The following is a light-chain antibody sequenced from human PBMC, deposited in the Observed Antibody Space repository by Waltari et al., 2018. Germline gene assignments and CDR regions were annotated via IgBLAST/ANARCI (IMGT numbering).Light chain of an antibody. J-gene: IGLJ3*02. CDR3: QSYDTSLSVV. CDR2: GSS. V-gene: IGLV1-40*01. Sequence: QSVLTQPPSVSGAPGQRVTIPCTGRGSTIGAGYDVHWYQHLPRAAPKLLIYGSSSRPLGVPDRFFGSTSGTSASLAITGLQAEDEGDYYCQSYDTSLSVVFGGGTKLTVL. CDR1: GSTIGAGYD.